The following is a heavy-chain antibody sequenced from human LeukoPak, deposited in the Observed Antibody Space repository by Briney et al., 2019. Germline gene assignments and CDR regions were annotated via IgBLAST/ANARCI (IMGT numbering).Heavy chain of an antibody. D-gene: IGHD2-2*01. CDR3: ARGDCSSTSCYRYYYYYYMDV. CDR1: GDSVSSNSAA. V-gene: IGHV6-1*01. CDR2: TYYRSKWYN. J-gene: IGHJ6*03. Sequence: HSQTLSLTCAISGDSVSSNSAAWNWIRQSPSRGLEWLGRTYYRSKWYNDYAVSVKSRITINPDTSKNQFSLQLNSVTPEDTAVYYCARGDCSSTSCYRYYYYYYMDVWGKGTTVTVSS.